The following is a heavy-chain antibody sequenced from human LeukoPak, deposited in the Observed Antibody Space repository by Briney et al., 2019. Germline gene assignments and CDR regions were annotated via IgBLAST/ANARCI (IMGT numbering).Heavy chain of an antibody. Sequence: GGSLRLSCAASGFSFSGSAMHWVRQASGKGLEWVGRIRSKANSYATAYAASVKGRFTISRDDSKNTAYLQMNSLKTEDTAVYYCTSRGIAVAGTFDYWGQGTLVTVSS. CDR2: IRSKANSYAT. CDR1: GFSFSGSA. V-gene: IGHV3-73*01. D-gene: IGHD6-19*01. CDR3: TSRGIAVAGTFDY. J-gene: IGHJ4*02.